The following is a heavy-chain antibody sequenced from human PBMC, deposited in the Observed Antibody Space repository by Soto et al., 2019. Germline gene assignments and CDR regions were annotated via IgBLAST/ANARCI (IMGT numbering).Heavy chain of an antibody. CDR3: ARVGTYYDYVWGSYRPSPFDY. V-gene: IGHV1-18*01. D-gene: IGHD3-16*02. CDR1: GYTFTSYG. Sequence: QVQLVQSGAEVKKPGASVKVSCKASGYTFTSYGISWVPQAPGQGLEWMGWISAYNGNTNYAQKLQGRVTMTTDTSTSTAYMELRSLRSDDTAVYYCARVGTYYDYVWGSYRPSPFDYWGQGTLVTVSS. CDR2: ISAYNGNT. J-gene: IGHJ4*02.